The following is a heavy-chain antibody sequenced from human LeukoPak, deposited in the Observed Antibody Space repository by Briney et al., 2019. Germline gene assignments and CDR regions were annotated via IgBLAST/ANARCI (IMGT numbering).Heavy chain of an antibody. D-gene: IGHD2-15*01. CDR3: AKVIQMVVAATDYYYGMDV. J-gene: IGHJ6*02. CDR2: ISGSGGST. V-gene: IGHV3-23*01. Sequence: GGSLRLSCAASGFTFSSYAMSWVRQAPGKGLEWVSAISGSGGSTYYADSVRGRFTISRDNSENTLYLQMNSLRAEDTAVYYCAKVIQMVVAATDYYYGMDVWGQGTTVTVSS. CDR1: GFTFSSYA.